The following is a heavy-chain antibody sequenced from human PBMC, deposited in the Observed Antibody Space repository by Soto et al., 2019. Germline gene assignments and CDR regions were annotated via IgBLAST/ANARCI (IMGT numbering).Heavy chain of an antibody. CDR2: ISGSGGHS. CDR1: GFNFNDYA. CDR3: AKDCRRLAVAGSAFDS. J-gene: IGHJ4*02. V-gene: IGHV3-23*01. D-gene: IGHD6-19*01. Sequence: EVQLSESGGGFVQPGGSLRLSCEASGFNFNDYAMAWVRQAPGQGLEWVSSISGSGGHSSYVDSVKGRFTISRDNVKNILSLDMSDLRVEDMALYYCAKDCRRLAVAGSAFDSWGQGILVTVSS.